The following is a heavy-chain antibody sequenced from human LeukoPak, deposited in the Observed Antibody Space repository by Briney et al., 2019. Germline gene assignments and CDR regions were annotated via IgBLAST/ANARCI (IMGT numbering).Heavy chain of an antibody. CDR1: GYRFTTYW. CDR2: IYPGESDI. Sequence: GESLQISCKGSGYRFTTYWIGWVRQLPGKGLEYMGIIYPGESDIRYSPSFQGQVTISADKSISTAYLQWNSLKASDTAMYYCARRYYYDSRSFDYWGQGTLVTVSS. CDR3: ARRYYYDSRSFDY. V-gene: IGHV5-51*01. D-gene: IGHD3-22*01. J-gene: IGHJ4*02.